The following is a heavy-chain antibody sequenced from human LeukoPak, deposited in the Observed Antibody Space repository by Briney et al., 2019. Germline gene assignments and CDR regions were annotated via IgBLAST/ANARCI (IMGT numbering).Heavy chain of an antibody. J-gene: IGHJ6*03. CDR2: IKQDGSEK. CDR1: GFNFISDW. D-gene: IGHD6-13*01. CDR3: AREYSRRYYYYMDV. Sequence: PVGALRLSGAGSGFNFISDWLSWVRQGPGNGLDGVPNIKQDGSEKYYVASVKGRFTISRDNAKNSLYLQMNSLRAEDTAVYYCAREYSRRYYYYMDVWGKGTTVTVSS. V-gene: IGHV3-7*01.